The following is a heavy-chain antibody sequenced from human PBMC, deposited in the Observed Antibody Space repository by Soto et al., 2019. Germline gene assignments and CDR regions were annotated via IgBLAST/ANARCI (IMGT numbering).Heavy chain of an antibody. D-gene: IGHD3-10*01. CDR1: GGTFSDYS. J-gene: IGHJ4*02. Sequence: QVQLVQSGAEVKKPGSSVRVSCKVSGGTFSDYSLSWLRQAPGQRLEWMGVITPVFDIIAYAQRFQGRVTISADESTDTTYMELSRLTSYDTAVYYCASGIHYLHPWAQETQGTVSS. V-gene: IGHV1-69*01. CDR3: ASGIHYLHP. CDR2: ITPVFDII.